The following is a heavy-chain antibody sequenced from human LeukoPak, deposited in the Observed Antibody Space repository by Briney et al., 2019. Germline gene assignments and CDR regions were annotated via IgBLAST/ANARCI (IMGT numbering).Heavy chain of an antibody. CDR1: GFTFSNFG. CDR3: AKSTYYYMDV. CDR2: IRYDGTNQ. J-gene: IGHJ6*03. V-gene: IGHV3-30*02. Sequence: PGGSLRLSCAASGFTFSNFGMHWVRQAPGKGLEWVAFIRYDGTNQYYADSVKGRFTISRDSSNNTLYLQTNSLGAEDTAVYYCAKSTYYYMDVWGKGAKVTVSS.